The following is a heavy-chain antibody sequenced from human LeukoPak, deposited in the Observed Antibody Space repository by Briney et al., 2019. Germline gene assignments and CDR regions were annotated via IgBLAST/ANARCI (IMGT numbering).Heavy chain of an antibody. CDR1: GGTFSSYA. D-gene: IGHD2-21*02. Sequence: GASVKVSCKASGGTFSSYAISWVRQAPGQGLEWMGGIIPIFGTANYAQKFQGRVTMTRDTSTSTVYMELSSLRSEDTAVYYCARATALGFYYFDYWGQGTLVTVSS. CDR3: ARATALGFYYFDY. J-gene: IGHJ4*02. V-gene: IGHV1-69*05. CDR2: IIPIFGTA.